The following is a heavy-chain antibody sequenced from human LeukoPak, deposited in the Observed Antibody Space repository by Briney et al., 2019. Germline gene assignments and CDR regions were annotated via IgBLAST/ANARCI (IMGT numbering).Heavy chain of an antibody. CDR1: GGSISSYY. J-gene: IGHJ6*03. Sequence: SETLSLTCTVSGGSISSYYWSWIRQPAGQGLEWVGHIYTSGSTNHNPSLKSRVTMSVDTSKNQFSLKLSSETAADTAVYYCGRLYNYYMDVWGKGTTVTVSS. CDR3: GRLYNYYMDV. D-gene: IGHD3-10*01. V-gene: IGHV4-4*07. CDR2: IYTSGST.